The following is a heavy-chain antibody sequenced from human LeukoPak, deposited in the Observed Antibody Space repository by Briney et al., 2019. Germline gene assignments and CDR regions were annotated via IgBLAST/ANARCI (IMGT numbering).Heavy chain of an antibody. J-gene: IGHJ4*02. CDR2: IRCDGSNK. CDR1: GFTFSSYG. V-gene: IGHV3-30*02. D-gene: IGHD2-15*01. Sequence: GRSLRLSCGTSGFTFSSYGMHWVRQAPGKGLEWVAFIRCDGSNKYYADSVKGRFTISRDNSKNTLYLQMNSLRAEDTAVYYYANIYCSGGSCYPYYFDYWGQGTLVTVSS. CDR3: ANIYCSGGSCYPYYFDY.